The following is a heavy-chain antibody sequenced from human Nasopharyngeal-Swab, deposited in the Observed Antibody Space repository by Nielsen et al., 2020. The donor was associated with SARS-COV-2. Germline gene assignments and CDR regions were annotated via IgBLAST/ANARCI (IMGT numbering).Heavy chain of an antibody. J-gene: IGHJ5*02. CDR3: ARSPRGGFDP. CDR2: IWYDGSNK. CDR1: GFTFSSYG. Sequence: GESLKISCAASGFTFSSYGMHWVRPAPGKGLERVAVIWYDGSNKYYADSVKGRFTISRDNAKNTLYLQMNSLRAEDTAVYYCARSPRGGFDPWGQGTLVTVSS. D-gene: IGHD3-10*01. V-gene: IGHV3-33*03.